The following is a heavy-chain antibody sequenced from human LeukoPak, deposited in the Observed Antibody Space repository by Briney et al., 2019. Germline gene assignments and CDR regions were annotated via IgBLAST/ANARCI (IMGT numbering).Heavy chain of an antibody. D-gene: IGHD3-22*01. Sequence: GASVKVSCKASGYTFTNYGISWVRQAPGQGLEWMGWISAYNGNTNYAQKLQGRVTMTTDTSTSTAYMELRSLRSDDTAVYYCARDGPVYDSSGYPPDYWGQGTLVTVSS. J-gene: IGHJ4*02. CDR2: ISAYNGNT. V-gene: IGHV1-18*01. CDR3: ARDGPVYDSSGYPPDY. CDR1: GYTFTNYG.